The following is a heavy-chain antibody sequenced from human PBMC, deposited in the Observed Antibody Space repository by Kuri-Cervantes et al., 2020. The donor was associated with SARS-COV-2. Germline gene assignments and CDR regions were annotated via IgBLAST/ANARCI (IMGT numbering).Heavy chain of an antibody. CDR2: ISSWSTYI. J-gene: IGHJ4*02. CDR1: GFTFSSYS. CDR3: ARLIGDGYPRYSFDH. Sequence: GESLKISCSASGFTFSSYSINWVRQAPGKGLEWVSSISSWSTYIFYADSVKGRFTLSRDNARNSLYLQMNSLRAEDTAVYCCARLIGDGYPRYSFDHWGQGTLVTVSS. D-gene: IGHD5-24*01. V-gene: IGHV3-21*01.